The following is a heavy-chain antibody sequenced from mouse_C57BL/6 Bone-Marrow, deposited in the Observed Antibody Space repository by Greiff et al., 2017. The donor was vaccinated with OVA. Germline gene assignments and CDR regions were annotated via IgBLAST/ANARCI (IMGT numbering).Heavy chain of an antibody. Sequence: QVHVKQPGAELVKPGASVTLSCKASGYTFTSYWMHWVKQRPGQGLEWIGMIHPNSGSTNYNEKFKSKATLTVDKSSSTAYMQLSSRTSEDSAVYYCAREAVITTVVASDDWGQGTTLTFAS. CDR1: GYTFTSYW. J-gene: IGHJ2*01. D-gene: IGHD1-1*01. CDR3: AREAVITTVVASDD. CDR2: IHPNSGST. V-gene: IGHV1-64*01.